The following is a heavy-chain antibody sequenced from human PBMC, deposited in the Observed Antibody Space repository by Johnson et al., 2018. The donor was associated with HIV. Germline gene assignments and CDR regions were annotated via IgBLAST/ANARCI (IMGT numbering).Heavy chain of an antibody. J-gene: IGHJ3*02. CDR1: GFTFSSFW. CDR2: INVDGSQT. V-gene: IGHV3-7*01. CDR3: ARYFDI. Sequence: VQLVESGGGLVQPGGSLRLSCTASGFTFSSFWMTWVRQAPGKGLEWVANINVDGSQTYYLDSVQGRFTISRDNVNNSVFLLLNSLRAEDTAVYYCARYFDIWGQGTMVTVSS.